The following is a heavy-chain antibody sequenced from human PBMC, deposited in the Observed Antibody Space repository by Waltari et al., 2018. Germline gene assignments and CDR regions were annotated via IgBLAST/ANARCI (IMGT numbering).Heavy chain of an antibody. CDR3: VRLEDCSGPGGNCYSGDSFALDV. CDR1: GGSFSGYY. V-gene: IGHV4-34*02. CDR2: VNHAGNR. Sequence: QVQLQQWGAGLLQPSETLSPTCAVYGGSFSGYYWGWIRQSPGKGLEGLGEVNHAGNRKYNPSLRSRVTMLVDTSRSQFSLKLSSMTAADTALYYCVRLEDCSGPGGNCYSGDSFALDVWGQGTTVTVS. D-gene: IGHD2-8*02. J-gene: IGHJ6*02.